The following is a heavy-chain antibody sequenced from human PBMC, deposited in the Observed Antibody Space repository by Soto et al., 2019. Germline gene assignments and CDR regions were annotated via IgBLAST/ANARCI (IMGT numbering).Heavy chain of an antibody. CDR2: ISSSGSTI. V-gene: IGHV3-11*01. J-gene: IGHJ5*02. D-gene: IGHD2-8*01. CDR3: ARDAVMVYAISTPWFDP. CDR1: GFTFSDYY. Sequence: QVQLVESGGGLVKPGGSLRLSCAASGFTFSDYYMSWIRQAPGKGLEWVSYISSSGSTIYYADSVKGRFTISRDNAKNSLYLQMNSLRAEYTAVYYCARDAVMVYAISTPWFDPWGQGTLVTVSS.